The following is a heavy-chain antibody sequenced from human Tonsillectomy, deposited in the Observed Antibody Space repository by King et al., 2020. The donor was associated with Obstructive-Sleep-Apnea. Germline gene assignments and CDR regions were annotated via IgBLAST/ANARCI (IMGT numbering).Heavy chain of an antibody. Sequence: VQLVESGGGVVQPGRSLRLSCAASGFSFRMFAMHWVRQAPGKELEWVAVISYDGSDKYYADSVKGRFTISRDNSKNTLNLQMDSLRAEATAVYYCARDFVSRYDDILTVYFQYWGQGTLVTVSS. J-gene: IGHJ1*01. D-gene: IGHD3-9*01. CDR3: ARDFVSRYDDILTVYFQY. CDR1: GFSFRMFA. CDR2: ISYDGSDK. V-gene: IGHV3-30*04.